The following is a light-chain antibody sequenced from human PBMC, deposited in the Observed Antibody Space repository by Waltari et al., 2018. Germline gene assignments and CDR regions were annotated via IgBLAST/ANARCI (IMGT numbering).Light chain of an antibody. CDR2: KVS. V-gene: IGKV2-30*02. Sequence: DVLLTQSPVSLPVTLGQPASMSFNSRQSLAHSDGNTYLNWFHQRPGPSPRRLISKVSRRDSGVPERFSGSGSGTDFTLRISRVAAEDVGVYYCMQGTHWPQTFGQGTKVEIK. J-gene: IGKJ1*01. CDR1: QSLAHSDGNTY. CDR3: MQGTHWPQT.